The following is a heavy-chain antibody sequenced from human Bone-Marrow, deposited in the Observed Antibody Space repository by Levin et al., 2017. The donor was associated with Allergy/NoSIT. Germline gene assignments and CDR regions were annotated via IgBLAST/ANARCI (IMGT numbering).Heavy chain of an antibody. Sequence: RPGGSLRLSCAASGFTFSAYTMNWVRQAPGKGPEWVSYITSSSDTIYYADSVKGRFTISRDNAKNSMYLQMNSLRAEDTAVYYCARDRYSGSFLADWGQGTLVTVSS. V-gene: IGHV3-48*01. CDR2: ITSSSDTI. CDR1: GFTFSAYT. J-gene: IGHJ4*02. CDR3: ARDRYSGSFLAD. D-gene: IGHD5-12*01.